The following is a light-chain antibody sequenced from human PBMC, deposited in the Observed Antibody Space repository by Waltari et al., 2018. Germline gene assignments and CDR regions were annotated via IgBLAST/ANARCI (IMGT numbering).Light chain of an antibody. J-gene: IGKJ2*01. CDR1: QSISSGY. CDR3: QQYGGSPYT. CDR2: GAS. Sequence: VLTQSPGTLSLSPGERATRSCRASQSISSGYLAWYQPKPGQTPRLLIYGASIRAIGIPDRFSGSGSGTGFTLTISRLEPEDFAVYYCQQYGGSPYTFGQGTKLEIK. V-gene: IGKV3-20*01.